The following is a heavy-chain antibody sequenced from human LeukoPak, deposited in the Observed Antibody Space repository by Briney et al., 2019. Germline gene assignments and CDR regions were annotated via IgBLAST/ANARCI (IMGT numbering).Heavy chain of an antibody. CDR3: AKGEDYGDLRGDCYFDY. V-gene: IGHV3-43*01. Sequence: GGSLRLSCAASGFTFDDYTMHWVRQAPGKGLEWVPLISWDGGSTYYADSVKGRFTISRDNSKNSLYLQMNSLRTEDTALYYCAKGEDYGDLRGDCYFDYWGQGTLVTVSS. CDR1: GFTFDDYT. D-gene: IGHD4-17*01. CDR2: ISWDGGST. J-gene: IGHJ4*02.